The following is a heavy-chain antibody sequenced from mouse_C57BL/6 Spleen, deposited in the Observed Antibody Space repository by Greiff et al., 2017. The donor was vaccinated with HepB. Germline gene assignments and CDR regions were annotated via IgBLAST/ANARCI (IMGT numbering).Heavy chain of an antibody. CDR2: INPDSSTI. J-gene: IGHJ1*03. Sequence: EVKLMESGGGLVQPGGSLKLSCAASGIDFSRYWMSWVRRAPGKGLEWIGEINPDSSTINYAPSLKDKFIISRDNAKNTLYLQMSKVRSEDTALYYCARVDYYGSSYGWYFDVWGTGTTVTVSS. V-gene: IGHV4-1*01. D-gene: IGHD1-1*01. CDR3: ARVDYYGSSYGWYFDV. CDR1: GIDFSRYW.